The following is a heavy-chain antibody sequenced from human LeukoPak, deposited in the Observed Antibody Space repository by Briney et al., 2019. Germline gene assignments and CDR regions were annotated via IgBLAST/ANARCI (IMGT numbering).Heavy chain of an antibody. D-gene: IGHD3-22*01. Sequence: GGSLRLSCAASGFTVSSNYMSWVRQAPGKGLEWVSAISGSGGSTYYADSVKGRFTISRDNSKNTLYLQMNSLRAEDTAVYYCANSRSYYDSSGYSLDWFDPWGQGTLVTVSS. CDR2: ISGSGGST. CDR1: GFTVSSNY. V-gene: IGHV3-23*01. CDR3: ANSRSYYDSSGYSLDWFDP. J-gene: IGHJ5*02.